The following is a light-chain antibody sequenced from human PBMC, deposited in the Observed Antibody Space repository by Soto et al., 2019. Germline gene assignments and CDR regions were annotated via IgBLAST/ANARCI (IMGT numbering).Light chain of an antibody. CDR3: QQSYRTPRT. J-gene: IGKJ2*01. CDR1: QSITNY. Sequence: DIQMTQSPSSLSASVGDRVTIICRASQSITNYLNWYQQKPGKAPKLLIYAASTLQSGIPSRFSGSGSGTDFTLTISSLQPDDFATYSCQQSYRTPRTFGQGTKLEIK. V-gene: IGKV1-39*01. CDR2: AAS.